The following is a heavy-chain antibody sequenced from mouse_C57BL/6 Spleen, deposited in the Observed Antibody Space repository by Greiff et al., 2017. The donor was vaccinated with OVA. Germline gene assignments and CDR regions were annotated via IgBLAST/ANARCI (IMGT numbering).Heavy chain of an antibody. J-gene: IGHJ2*01. CDR1: GFSLSTSNMG. CDR2: IWWNDDK. Sequence: QVTLKESGPGILQPSQTLSLTCSFSGFSLSTSNMGIGWLRQPSGKGLEWLVHIWWNDDKYNNPSLKSRPTTSKDTSNNQVCLKITRLDTADTATYYCAQIGYYGSSPFDYWGQGTTLTVSS. CDR3: AQIGYYGSSPFDY. V-gene: IGHV8-5*01. D-gene: IGHD1-1*01.